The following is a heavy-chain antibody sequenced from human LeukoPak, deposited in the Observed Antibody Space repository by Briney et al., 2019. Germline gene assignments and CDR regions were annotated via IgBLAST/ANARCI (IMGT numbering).Heavy chain of an antibody. CDR3: AKGRGIAGALNWFDP. CDR2: FSGSGGST. Sequence: GGSLRLSCAASGFTFSSYAMSWVRQAPGKGLEWVSAFSGSGGSTYYADSVKGRFTISRDNSKNTLYLQMNSLRAEDTAVYYCAKGRGIAGALNWFDPWGQGTLVTVSS. D-gene: IGHD1-26*01. J-gene: IGHJ5*02. V-gene: IGHV3-23*01. CDR1: GFTFSSYA.